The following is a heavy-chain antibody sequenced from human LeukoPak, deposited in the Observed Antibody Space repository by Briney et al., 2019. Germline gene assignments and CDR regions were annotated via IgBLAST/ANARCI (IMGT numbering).Heavy chain of an antibody. V-gene: IGHV3-7*01. J-gene: IGHJ3*02. D-gene: IGHD3-3*01. Sequence: SGGSLRLSCAASGFTFSSYWMSWVRQAPGKGLEWVANIKQDGSEKYYVDSVKGRFTISRDNAKNSLYLQMSSLRAEDTAVYYCARDRVFGVVIGGYAFDIWGQGTMVTVSS. CDR2: IKQDGSEK. CDR1: GFTFSSYW. CDR3: ARDRVFGVVIGGYAFDI.